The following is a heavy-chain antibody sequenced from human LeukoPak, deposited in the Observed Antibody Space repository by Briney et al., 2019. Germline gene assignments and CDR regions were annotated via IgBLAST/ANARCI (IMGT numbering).Heavy chain of an antibody. Sequence: RGESLKISCEVSGFSFTKYWIGWVRQMPGKGLEWMGIIYLGDSDTRYSPSFQGQVTISADKSISTAYLQWSSLKASDTAMYYCARHSDYGDFIDYWGQGTLVTVSS. D-gene: IGHD4-17*01. CDR1: GFSFTKYW. V-gene: IGHV5-51*01. CDR3: ARHSDYGDFIDY. CDR2: IYLGDSDT. J-gene: IGHJ4*02.